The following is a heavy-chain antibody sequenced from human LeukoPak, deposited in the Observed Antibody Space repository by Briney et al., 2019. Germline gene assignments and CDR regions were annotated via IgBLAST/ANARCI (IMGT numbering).Heavy chain of an antibody. CDR2: IKQDGSEK. CDR3: ARDWDIDY. CDR1: GFIFSSNW. Sequence: PGGSLRLSCAASGFIFSSNWMTWVRHAPGKGLEWVANIKQDGSEKYYVDSVKGRFTISRDSAKSSRYLQMNVLRPEDTAIYDCARDWDIDYWGQGTLVTVSS. J-gene: IGHJ4*02. D-gene: IGHD1-26*01. V-gene: IGHV3-7*01.